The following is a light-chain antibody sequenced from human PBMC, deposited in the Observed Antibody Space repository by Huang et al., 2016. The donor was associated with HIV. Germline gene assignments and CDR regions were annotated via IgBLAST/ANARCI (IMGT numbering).Light chain of an antibody. CDR3: QQRGSWPLT. CDR2: DAS. Sequence: EIVFTQSPATLSLFPGVRATLSCRASKSVANYLARCQQKPGQAPRLLIYDASNRATGIPARFSGSGSGTDCTLTIISLVPEDFVVYYCQQRGSWPLTFGGGTKVDI. CDR1: KSVANY. J-gene: IGKJ4*01. V-gene: IGKV3-11*01.